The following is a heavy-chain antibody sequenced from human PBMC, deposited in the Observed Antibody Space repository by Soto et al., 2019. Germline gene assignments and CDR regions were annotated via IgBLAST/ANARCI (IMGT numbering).Heavy chain of an antibody. CDR2: IYSGGTT. CDR1: GFTVSSNY. J-gene: IGHJ2*01. CDR3: AGDRGFCYGSNPYFDL. D-gene: IGHD5-18*01. Sequence: EVQLVESGGGLIQPGGSLRLSCAASGFTVSSNYMSWVRQAPGKGLEWVSVIYSGGTTHYADSVKGRFTISRDNLKNTLDLQMNNMRAEDTAVYYCAGDRGFCYGSNPYFDLWGRGTLVTVSS. V-gene: IGHV3-53*01.